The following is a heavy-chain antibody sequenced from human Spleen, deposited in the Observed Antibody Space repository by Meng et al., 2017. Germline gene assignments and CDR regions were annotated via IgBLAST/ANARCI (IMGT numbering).Heavy chain of an antibody. V-gene: IGHV1-18*01. CDR2: LGAHDYDT. J-gene: IGHJ4*02. CDR3: ARGTPGRSYSDY. Sequence: QVYLVQSGAEGKKPGASVQVSCKSSDYTFTGYGVSWVRQAPGQGLEWMAWLGAHDYDTSHAPKFQGRVTVSADRPTATAYMELRSLRSDDTAVYYCARGTPGRSYSDYWGQGTLVTVSS. CDR1: DYTFTGYG. D-gene: IGHD3-10*01.